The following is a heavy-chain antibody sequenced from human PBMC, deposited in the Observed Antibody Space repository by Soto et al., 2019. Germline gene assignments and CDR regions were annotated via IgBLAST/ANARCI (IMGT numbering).Heavy chain of an antibody. CDR3: ALRHYDSSGYFDY. V-gene: IGHV4-59*01. D-gene: IGHD3-22*01. J-gene: IGHJ4*02. CDR2: IYYSGST. CDR1: GGSISSYY. Sequence: PSETLSLTSSVSGGSISSYYGSWIRQPPGKGLEWIGYIYYSGSTNYNPSLKSRVTISVDTPKNQFSLKLSSVTAADTAVYYCALRHYDSSGYFDYWGQGTLVTVSS.